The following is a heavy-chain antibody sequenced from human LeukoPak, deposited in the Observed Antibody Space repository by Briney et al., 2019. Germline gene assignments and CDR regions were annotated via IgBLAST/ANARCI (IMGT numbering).Heavy chain of an antibody. D-gene: IGHD1-14*01. V-gene: IGHV4-39*01. CDR1: GDSISGSSYY. Sequence: SETLSLTCTVSGDSISGSSYYWGWIRQPPGKGLEWIGSMYYSGSTYYNPSLKSRVTISVDTSKNQFSLKLSSVTAADTAMYYCARHRRYHDYWGQGTLVIVSS. CDR2: MYYSGST. CDR3: ARHRRYHDY. J-gene: IGHJ4*02.